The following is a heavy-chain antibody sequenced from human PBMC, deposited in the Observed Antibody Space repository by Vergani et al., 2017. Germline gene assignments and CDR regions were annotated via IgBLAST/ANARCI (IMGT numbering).Heavy chain of an antibody. Sequence: QVQLVESGGGVVQPGRSLRLSCAASGFTFSSYGMHWVRQAPGKGLEWVAVISYDGSNKYYADSVKGRFTISRDNSKNTLYLQMNSLRAEDTAVYYCAKERDSSSWYSSLDYWGQGTLVIVSS. CDR1: GFTFSSYG. J-gene: IGHJ4*02. D-gene: IGHD6-13*01. V-gene: IGHV3-30*18. CDR3: AKERDSSSWYSSLDY. CDR2: ISYDGSNK.